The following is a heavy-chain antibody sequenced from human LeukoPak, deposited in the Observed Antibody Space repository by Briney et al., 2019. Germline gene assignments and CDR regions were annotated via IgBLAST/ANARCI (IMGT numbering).Heavy chain of an antibody. CDR3: ARGFLVVPAADY. V-gene: IGHV1-8*01. D-gene: IGHD2-2*01. CDR2: MNPNSGNT. Sequence: ASVKVSCKASGYTFTSYDINGVRQATGQGLEWMGWMNPNSGNTGYAQKFQGRVTMTRNTSISTAYMELSSLRSEDTAVYYCARGFLVVPAADYWGQGTLVTVSS. CDR1: GYTFTSYD. J-gene: IGHJ4*02.